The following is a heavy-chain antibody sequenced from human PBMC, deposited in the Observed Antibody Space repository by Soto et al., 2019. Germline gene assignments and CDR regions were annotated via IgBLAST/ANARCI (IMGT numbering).Heavy chain of an antibody. CDR3: AKTPYSGYLWFDP. J-gene: IGHJ5*02. CDR2: IYYSGTT. Sequence: QVQLQESGPGLVKPSETLSLTCTVSGGSISSYYWSWIRQPPGKGLEWIGYIYYSGTTNYNPSLKSRVTISVDTSKKQFSLKLSSVTAADTAVYYCAKTPYSGYLWFDPWGQGTLVTVSS. V-gene: IGHV4-59*01. CDR1: GGSISSYY. D-gene: IGHD3-22*01.